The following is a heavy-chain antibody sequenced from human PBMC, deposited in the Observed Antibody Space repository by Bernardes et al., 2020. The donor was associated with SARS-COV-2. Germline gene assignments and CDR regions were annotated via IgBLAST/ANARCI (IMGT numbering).Heavy chain of an antibody. Sequence: GGSLRLSCAASGFTVSTFCMHWVRQAPGKGLVWVSRINRDGTRTNYADSVKGRFTISRDNAKNTLYLQMNSLRAEDTAVYYCARGTCCDGDCSKTPPEVWGQGILVTVSS. CDR1: GFTVSTFC. CDR2: INRDGTRT. J-gene: IGHJ4*02. V-gene: IGHV3-74*01. CDR3: ARGTCCDGDCSKTPPEV. D-gene: IGHD2-21*02.